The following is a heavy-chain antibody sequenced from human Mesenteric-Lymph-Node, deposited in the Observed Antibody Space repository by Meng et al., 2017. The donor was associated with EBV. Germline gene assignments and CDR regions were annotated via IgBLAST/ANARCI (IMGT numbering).Heavy chain of an antibody. J-gene: IGHJ5*02. CDR2: IYWDDDK. D-gene: IGHD4-11*01. CDR1: GFSLSTSGVA. CDR3: VRKAYHNYVAFDP. Sequence: QITLKETGPPLVKPPQTLTLTCTFSGFSLSTSGVAVGWVRQPPGKALEWLALIYWDDDKRFSPSLKSRLSITKDTSKNEVILTMTDMDPEDTATYYCVRKAYHNYVAFDPWDPGTLVTVSS. V-gene: IGHV2-5*02.